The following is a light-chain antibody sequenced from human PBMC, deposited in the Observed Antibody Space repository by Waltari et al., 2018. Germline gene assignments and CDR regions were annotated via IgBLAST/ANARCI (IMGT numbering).Light chain of an antibody. CDR3: CSYAGSKDL. Sequence: QSALTQPASVSGSPGQSITISCTGTSSDVGGYNLVSWYQHHPGKAPILIIYEGSKRPSGVSYRFSGSKSGYTASLTISGLQAEVEADYYCCSYAGSKDLFGGGTKLTVL. J-gene: IGLJ2*01. V-gene: IGLV2-23*01. CDR1: SSDVGGYNL. CDR2: EGS.